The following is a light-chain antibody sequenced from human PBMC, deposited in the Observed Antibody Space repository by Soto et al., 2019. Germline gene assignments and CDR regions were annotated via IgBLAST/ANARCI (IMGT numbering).Light chain of an antibody. V-gene: IGKV4-1*01. J-gene: IGKJ1*01. Sequence: DIVMTQSPDSLAVSLGERAAINCKSSQSVLFTSNNKNYLAWYRQKPGQPPKLLISWASSRESGVPDRSSGGGSGTDFTLTINSLQAEDVAVYYCQQYYSTPTFGQGTKVDIK. CDR2: WAS. CDR1: QSVLFTSNNKNY. CDR3: QQYYSTPT.